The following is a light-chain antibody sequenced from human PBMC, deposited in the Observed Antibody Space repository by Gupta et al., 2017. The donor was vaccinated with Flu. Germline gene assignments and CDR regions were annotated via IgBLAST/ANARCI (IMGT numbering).Light chain of an antibody. CDR3: QSYDISLTEVV. Sequence: QLVLTPPPSVSGAPGPTVTIHCTGDTSNIGAGYTVRWYQQLPGTAPKLLVFGNNNRPSGFHDRFSCSNSGTSASLAITGLQAEDEAHYYCQSYDISLTEVVFGGGTKLTVL. CDR2: GNN. CDR1: TSNIGAGYT. V-gene: IGLV1-40*01. J-gene: IGLJ2*01.